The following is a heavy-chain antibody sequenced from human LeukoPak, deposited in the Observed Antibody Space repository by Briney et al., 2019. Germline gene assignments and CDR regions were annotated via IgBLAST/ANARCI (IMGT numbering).Heavy chain of an antibody. Sequence: GGSLRLSCAASGFTFSSYGMHWVRQAPGKGLEWVTFIRHDGSIKYYADSVKGRFTISRDNSKNTLYLQMNSLRAEDTAVYYCAKASGYTSGENFDYWGQGTLVTVSS. CDR1: GFTFSSYG. CDR3: AKASGYTSGENFDY. D-gene: IGHD2-2*02. V-gene: IGHV3-30*02. CDR2: IRHDGSIK. J-gene: IGHJ4*02.